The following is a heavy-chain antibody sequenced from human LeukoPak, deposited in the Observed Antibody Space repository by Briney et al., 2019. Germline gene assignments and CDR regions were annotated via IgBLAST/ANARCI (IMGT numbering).Heavy chain of an antibody. D-gene: IGHD2-15*01. V-gene: IGHV3-23*01. CDR3: APGVAAHYFDY. J-gene: IGHJ4*02. Sequence: GGSLRLSCAASGFTFSSYAMSWVRQAPGKGLEWVSAISGSGGSTYYADSVKGRFTISRDNSKSTLYLQMNSLRAEDTAVYYCAPGVAAHYFDYWGQGTLVTVSS. CDR1: GFTFSSYA. CDR2: ISGSGGST.